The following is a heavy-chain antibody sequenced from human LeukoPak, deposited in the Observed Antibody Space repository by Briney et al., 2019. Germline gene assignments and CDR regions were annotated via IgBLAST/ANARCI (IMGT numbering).Heavy chain of an antibody. Sequence: SETLSLTCTVSGGSISSYYWTWIRQSPGKGLEWIGFFHHSGSTNYNPSFKSRVTISVDTSKNQFSLKLSSVTAADTAVYYCAREIAYCGADCPPHFDYWGQGTPVTVSS. CDR2: FHHSGST. CDR1: GGSISSYY. CDR3: AREIAYCGADCPPHFDY. J-gene: IGHJ4*02. V-gene: IGHV4-59*01. D-gene: IGHD2-21*02.